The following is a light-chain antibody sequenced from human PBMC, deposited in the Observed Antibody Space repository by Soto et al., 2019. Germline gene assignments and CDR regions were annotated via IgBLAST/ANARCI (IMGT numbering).Light chain of an antibody. V-gene: IGKV1-5*01. CDR1: QSINTW. J-gene: IGKJ1*01. Sequence: DIRMTQSPSSLSESAGDRVTITCRASQSINTWVAWYQQKPGKAPKLLIHDASYLETGVPSRFSGSGSGTEFTLTVSSLQPDDFATYYCQQYNSYPRSFGQGTTVESK. CDR3: QQYNSYPRS. CDR2: DAS.